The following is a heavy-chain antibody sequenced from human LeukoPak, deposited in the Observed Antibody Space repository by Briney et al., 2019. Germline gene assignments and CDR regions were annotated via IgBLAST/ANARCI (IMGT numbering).Heavy chain of an antibody. Sequence: GGSLRLSCAASGFTFSSYAMHWVRQAPGKGLEWVAVISYDGSNKYYADSVKGRFTISRDNSKNTLYPQMNSLRAEDTAVYYCARDRIAAAVLDYWGQGTLVTVSS. CDR2: ISYDGSNK. V-gene: IGHV3-30*04. D-gene: IGHD6-13*01. J-gene: IGHJ4*02. CDR3: ARDRIAAAVLDY. CDR1: GFTFSSYA.